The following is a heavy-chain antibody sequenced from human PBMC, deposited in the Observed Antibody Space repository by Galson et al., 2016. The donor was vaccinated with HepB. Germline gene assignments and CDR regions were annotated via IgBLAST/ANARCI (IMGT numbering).Heavy chain of an antibody. V-gene: IGHV3-23*01. CDR2: FSGLIGTT. CDR1: GFTFSDSA. Sequence: SLRLSCAASGFTFSDSAIHWVRQAPGKGLEWVSSFSGLIGTTYYADSVRGRFTISRDNSKNTLFLQMNSLRVEDTALYYCAKADRRSYPRYFDSWGQGTLVTVSS. CDR3: AKADRRSYPRYFDS. J-gene: IGHJ4*02.